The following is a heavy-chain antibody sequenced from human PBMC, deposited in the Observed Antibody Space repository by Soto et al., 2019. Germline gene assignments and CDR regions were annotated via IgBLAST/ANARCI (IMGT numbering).Heavy chain of an antibody. CDR2: ISHDGGNK. D-gene: IGHD6-19*01. CDR3: AKDWGIAVAAH. V-gene: IGHV3-30*18. CDR1: GFTFSSTG. Sequence: QVQLVESGGGVVQPGGALRLSCAASGFTFSSTGMHWVRQAPGKGLEWVAVISHDGGNKYYGDSVKGRFTISRDNSKNTLYLQMNSLRADDMAVYYCAKDWGIAVAAHWGQGTLVTVSS. J-gene: IGHJ4*02.